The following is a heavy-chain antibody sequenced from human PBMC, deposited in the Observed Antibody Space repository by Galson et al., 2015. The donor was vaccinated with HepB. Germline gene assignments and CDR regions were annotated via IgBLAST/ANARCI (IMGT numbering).Heavy chain of an antibody. V-gene: IGHV3-74*01. Sequence: SLRLSCAASGFTFSSYWMHWVRQAPGKGLVWVSRINSDGSSTSYADSVKGRFTISRDNAKNTLYLQMNSLRAEDTAVYYCASQGSGWFLYNWFDPWGQGTLVTVSS. J-gene: IGHJ5*02. CDR3: ASQGSGWFLYNWFDP. CDR2: INSDGSST. D-gene: IGHD6-19*01. CDR1: GFTFSSYW.